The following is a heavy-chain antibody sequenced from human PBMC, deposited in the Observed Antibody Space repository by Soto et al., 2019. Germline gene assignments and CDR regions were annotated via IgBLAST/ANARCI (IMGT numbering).Heavy chain of an antibody. Sequence: QVQLVQSGAEVKRPGSSVKVSCKASGGTFRNYALSWVRQAPGQGLEWMGGIIPIYRTTNHAQKFQGRVTFSAYDSTSTAYMRLSSLASEDTAVYYCARRSRYCSCGGCFPLPPAEYFQQWGQCTLVTVSS. CDR2: IIPIYRTT. D-gene: IGHD2-15*01. CDR1: GGTFRNYA. CDR3: ARRSRYCSCGGCFPLPPAEYFQQ. J-gene: IGHJ1*01. V-gene: IGHV1-69*01.